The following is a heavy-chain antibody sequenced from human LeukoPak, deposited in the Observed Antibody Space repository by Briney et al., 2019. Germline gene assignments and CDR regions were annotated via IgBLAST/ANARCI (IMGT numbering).Heavy chain of an antibody. J-gene: IGHJ4*02. CDR2: IYYSGST. V-gene: IGHV4-39*01. CDR1: GGSISSSSYY. D-gene: IGHD6-19*01. CDR3: ARSGASSSGWPFDF. Sequence: PSETLSLTCTVSGGSISSSSYYWGWIRQPPGKGLEWIGSIYYSGSTYYNPSLKSRVTISVDTSKNQFSLKVSSVTAADTAIYYCARSGASSSGWPFDFWGQGTLVTVPS.